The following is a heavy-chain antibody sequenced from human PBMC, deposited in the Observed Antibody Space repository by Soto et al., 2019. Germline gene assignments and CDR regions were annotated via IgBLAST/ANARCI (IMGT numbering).Heavy chain of an antibody. CDR1: GYTFTSYD. CDR2: MNPNSGNT. J-gene: IGHJ3*02. Sequence: RASVKVSCKASGYTFTSYDINWVRQTTGQGLEWMGWMNPNSGNTGYAQKFQGRVTMTRNTSISTAYMELSSLRSEDTAVYYCARGVVQDYVWGSYRYWDAFDIWGQGTMVTVSS. CDR3: ARGVVQDYVWGSYRYWDAFDI. V-gene: IGHV1-8*01. D-gene: IGHD3-16*02.